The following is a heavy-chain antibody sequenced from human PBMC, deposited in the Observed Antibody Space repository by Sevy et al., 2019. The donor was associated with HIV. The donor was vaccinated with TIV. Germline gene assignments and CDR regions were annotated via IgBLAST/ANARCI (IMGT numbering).Heavy chain of an antibody. CDR3: AKTLQKLPFHPHYFDY. D-gene: IGHD2-21*02. J-gene: IGHJ4*02. CDR2: ISATGGST. Sequence: GGPLRLSCAASGFTLGSYTMNWVRQAPGEGLEWVASISATGGSTYYAYSVKGRFTISRDVSKGLLYLQMNSLTAEDTAIFYCAKTLQKLPFHPHYFDYWGQGTLVTVSS. V-gene: IGHV3-23*01. CDR1: GFTLGSYT.